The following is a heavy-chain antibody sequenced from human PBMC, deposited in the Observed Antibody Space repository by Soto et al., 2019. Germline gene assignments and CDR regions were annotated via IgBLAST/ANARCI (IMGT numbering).Heavy chain of an antibody. CDR3: ARDGYCSGGSCYSVPVFDY. CDR1: GFTFSSYG. J-gene: IGHJ4*02. CDR2: ISYDGSNK. D-gene: IGHD2-15*01. Sequence: GGSLRLSCAASGFTFSSYGMHWVRQAPGKGLEWVALISYDGSNKYYADSVKGRFTISRDNSKSTLYLQMNSLRAEDTAVYYCARDGYCSGGSCYSVPVFDYWGQGTLVTVSS. V-gene: IGHV3-33*08.